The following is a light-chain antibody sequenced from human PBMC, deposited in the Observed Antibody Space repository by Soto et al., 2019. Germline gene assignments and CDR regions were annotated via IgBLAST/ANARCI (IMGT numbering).Light chain of an antibody. CDR1: QGISGW. Sequence: DIQMTQSASSVSASVGDRVTITCRASQGISGWLAWYQQNPGKAPKLLIYATSSLQSGVPSRFSGSGSGTDFTLSISSLQPEDSATYYCQQANSFPLTFGGGTKVEIK. CDR3: QQANSFPLT. V-gene: IGKV1D-12*01. CDR2: ATS. J-gene: IGKJ4*01.